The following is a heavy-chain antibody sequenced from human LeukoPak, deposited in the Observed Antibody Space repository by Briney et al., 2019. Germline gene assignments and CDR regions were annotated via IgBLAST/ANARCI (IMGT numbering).Heavy chain of an antibody. D-gene: IGHD3-10*01. CDR2: MSSTDGTT. V-gene: IGHV3-23*01. CDR1: GFTFSNYA. Sequence: PGGSLRLSCAASGFTFSNYAMTWVRQAPGKGLEWVSTMSSTDGTTFYADSVKGRFTISRDNSKNILYLQMNNLRAEDTAVHHCAKRGVRGSYYFDHWGQGTLVTVSS. J-gene: IGHJ4*02. CDR3: AKRGVRGSYYFDH.